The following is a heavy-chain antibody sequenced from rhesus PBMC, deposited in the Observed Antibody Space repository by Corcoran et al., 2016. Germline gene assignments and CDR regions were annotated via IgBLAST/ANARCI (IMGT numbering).Heavy chain of an antibody. CDR2: IDPTDSNT. Sequence: EVQLVQSGAEVKRPGESLKISCKTSGYSFTSFWISWVRQMPGEGLEWMGAIDPTDSNTRYSPPVQGQVTISSDKSISTAYLQWSSLKASDSATYNCAKGQLGGGLDSWGQGVVVIVSS. V-gene: IGHV5-2*01. J-gene: IGHJ6*01. D-gene: IGHD3-3*01. CDR1: GYSFTSFW. CDR3: AKGQLGGGLDS.